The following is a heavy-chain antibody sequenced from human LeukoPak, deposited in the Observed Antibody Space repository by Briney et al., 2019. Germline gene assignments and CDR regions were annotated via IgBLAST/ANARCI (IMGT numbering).Heavy chain of an antibody. V-gene: IGHV3-23*01. Sequence: PGGSPRLSCAASGFTFSSYAMSWVRQAPGKGLEWVSSISGSGGSTYYADSVKGRFTISRDNSKNTLYLQMNSLRAEDTAVYYCAKEGYVTGTHFDYWGQGTLVTVSS. J-gene: IGHJ4*02. CDR3: AKEGYVTGTHFDY. CDR2: ISGSGGST. CDR1: GFTFSSYA. D-gene: IGHD1-20*01.